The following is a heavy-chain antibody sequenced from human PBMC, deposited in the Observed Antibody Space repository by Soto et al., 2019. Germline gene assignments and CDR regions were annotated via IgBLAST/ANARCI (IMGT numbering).Heavy chain of an antibody. Sequence: ASVKVSCKASGYTFTSYDINWVRQATGQGLEWMGWMNPNSGNTGYAQKFQGRVTMTRNTSISTAYMELSSLRSEDTAVYYCARRAYGDYGPYYYYYYMDVWGKGTTVTVSS. CDR1: GYTFTSYD. D-gene: IGHD4-17*01. J-gene: IGHJ6*03. V-gene: IGHV1-8*01. CDR3: ARRAYGDYGPYYYYYYMDV. CDR2: MNPNSGNT.